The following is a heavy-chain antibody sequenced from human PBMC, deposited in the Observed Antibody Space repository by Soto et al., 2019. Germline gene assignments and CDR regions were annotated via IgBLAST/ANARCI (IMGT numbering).Heavy chain of an antibody. V-gene: IGHV4-30-4*01. CDR1: GGSISSGDYY. D-gene: IGHD2-2*01. Sequence: PSETLSLTCTVSGGSISSGDYYWSWIRQPPGKGLEWIGYIYYSGSTYYNPSLKSRVTISVDTSKNQFSLKLSSVTAADTAVYYCATLGRCISSSCFSDHGGYWGQGTLVTVSS. CDR2: IYYSGST. CDR3: ATLGRCISSSCFSDHGGY. J-gene: IGHJ4*02.